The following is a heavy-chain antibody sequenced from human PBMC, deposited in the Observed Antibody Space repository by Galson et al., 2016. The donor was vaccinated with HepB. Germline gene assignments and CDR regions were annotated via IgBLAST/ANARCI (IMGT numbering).Heavy chain of an antibody. CDR2: INPSDGST. Sequence: SVKVSCKASGYTFIKCYMHWVRQAPGQGLEWMGIINPSDGSTSYAQRFQGRVTMTRDTSTSTVYMDLRSLKSEDTAVYYCARDLDSGDYYYHGMDVWGQGTTVTVSS. CDR3: ARDLDSGDYYYHGMDV. D-gene: IGHD5-12*01. J-gene: IGHJ6*02. V-gene: IGHV1-46*01. CDR1: GYTFIKCY.